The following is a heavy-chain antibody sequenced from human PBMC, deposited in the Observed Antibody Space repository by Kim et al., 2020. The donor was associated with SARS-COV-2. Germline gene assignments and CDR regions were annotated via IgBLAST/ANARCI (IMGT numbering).Heavy chain of an antibody. CDR1: GFTFSSYA. CDR2: ISYDGSNK. D-gene: IGHD6-13*01. V-gene: IGHV3-30*04. CDR3: ARDGYWVKAAAGNIPAGSSLDY. J-gene: IGHJ4*02. Sequence: GGSLRLSCAASGFTFSSYAMHWVRQAPGKGLEWVAVISYDGSNKYYADSVKGRFTISRDNSKNTLYLQMNSLRAEDTAVYYCARDGYWVKAAAGNIPAGSSLDYWGQGTLVTVSS.